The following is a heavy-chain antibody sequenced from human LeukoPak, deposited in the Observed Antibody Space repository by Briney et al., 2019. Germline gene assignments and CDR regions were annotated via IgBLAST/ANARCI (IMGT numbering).Heavy chain of an antibody. V-gene: IGHV4-4*07. Sequence: SETLSLTCTVSGGSISSYYWSWIRQPAGKGLEWIGRIYTSGSTNYNPSLKSRVTMSVDTSKNQFSLKLSSVTAADTAVYYCARGYGDFPSHPYYFDYWGQGTLVTVSS. CDR2: IYTSGST. CDR3: ARGYGDFPSHPYYFDY. J-gene: IGHJ4*02. CDR1: GGSISSYY. D-gene: IGHD4-17*01.